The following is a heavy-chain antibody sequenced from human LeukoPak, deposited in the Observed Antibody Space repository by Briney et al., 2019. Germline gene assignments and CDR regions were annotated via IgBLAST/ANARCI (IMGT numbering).Heavy chain of an antibody. V-gene: IGHV3-30*02. CDR2: IRFDGTTE. CDR3: ARGAAVALEL. J-gene: IGHJ4*02. CDR1: GFTLTDYN. Sequence: PGGSLGLSCGAPGFTLTDYNMHRVRQAQGKGLEYVAFIRFDGTTEYYTDSVKGRFTMSRDKSKNTLYLQMNSLRGEDTAVYYCARGAAVALELWGQGTLVTVSS. D-gene: IGHD6-19*01.